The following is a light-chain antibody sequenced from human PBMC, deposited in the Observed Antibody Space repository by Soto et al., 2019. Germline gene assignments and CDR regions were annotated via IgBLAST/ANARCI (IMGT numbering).Light chain of an antibody. CDR2: GAS. V-gene: IGKV3-15*01. CDR1: QSVSSN. CDR3: QQYNNWWT. Sequence: EIVMTQSPATLSVSPGERATLSCRASQSVSSNLAWYQQKPGQAPRLLISGASTRATGVSARFSGSGSETEFTHTISSLQSEDFALYYCQQYNNWWTFGQGTKVEIK. J-gene: IGKJ1*01.